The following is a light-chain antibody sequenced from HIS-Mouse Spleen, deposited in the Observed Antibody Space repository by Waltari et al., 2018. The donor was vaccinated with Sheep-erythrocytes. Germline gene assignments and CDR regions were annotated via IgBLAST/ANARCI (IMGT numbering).Light chain of an antibody. CDR3: CSYAGSYNHV. CDR1: SSDVGGYNY. CDR2: DVS. J-gene: IGLJ1*01. Sequence: QSALTQPRSVSGSPGQSVTISCTGTSSDVGGYNYVSWYQQHPGKAPILMIYDVSKRPSGVPDRFSGSKSGNTASLTISGLQAEDEADYYCCSYAGSYNHVFGTGTKVTVL. V-gene: IGLV2-11*01.